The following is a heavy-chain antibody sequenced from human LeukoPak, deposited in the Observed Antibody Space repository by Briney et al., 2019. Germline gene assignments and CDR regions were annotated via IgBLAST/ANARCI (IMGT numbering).Heavy chain of an antibody. CDR2: IYYSGST. CDR3: ARGHYYDSSGYYLPFEY. Sequence: SETLSLTCTVSGGSISSSSYYWGWIRQPPGKGLEWIGSIYYSGSTYYNPSLKSRVTISVDTSKNQFSLKLTSVTAADTAVYYCARGHYYDSSGYYLPFEYWVQGTLVTVSS. CDR1: GGSISSSSYY. V-gene: IGHV4-39*01. D-gene: IGHD3-22*01. J-gene: IGHJ4*02.